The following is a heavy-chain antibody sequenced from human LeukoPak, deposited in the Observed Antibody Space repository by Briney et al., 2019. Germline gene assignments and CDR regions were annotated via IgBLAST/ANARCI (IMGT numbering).Heavy chain of an antibody. CDR3: AISSGDWDYYFDY. Sequence: ASVKVSCKASGYTFTGYYMHWVRQAPGQGLEWMGWINPNSGGTNYAQKFQGRVTMTRDTSISTAYMELSRLRSDDTAVYYCAISSGDWDYYFDYWGQGTLVTVSS. D-gene: IGHD1-7*01. CDR2: INPNSGGT. CDR1: GYTFTGYY. J-gene: IGHJ4*02. V-gene: IGHV1-2*02.